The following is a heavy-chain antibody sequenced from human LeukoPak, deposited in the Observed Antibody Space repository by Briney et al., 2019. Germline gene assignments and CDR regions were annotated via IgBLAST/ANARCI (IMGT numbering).Heavy chain of an antibody. J-gene: IGHJ4*02. V-gene: IGHV3-53*01. CDR1: GFIVSSNY. CDR2: IYSGGST. Sequence: PGGSLRLSCAAAGFIVSSNYMTWVRQAPGKGLGWVSGIYSGGSTYYADSVKGRFTISRDNAKNSLYLQMNSLRAEDTALYYCARLISGSYAGDWGQGTLVTVSS. CDR3: ARLISGSYAGD. D-gene: IGHD1-26*01.